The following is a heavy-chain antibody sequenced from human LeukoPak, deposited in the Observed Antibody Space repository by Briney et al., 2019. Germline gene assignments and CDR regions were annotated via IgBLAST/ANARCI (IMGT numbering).Heavy chain of an antibody. J-gene: IGHJ4*02. D-gene: IGHD6-19*01. CDR1: RYTFTGYY. Sequence: ASVKVSCKPSRYTFTGYYMHWVRQAPGQGLEWMGWINPNSGGTNYAQKFQGRVTMTRDTSISTAYMELSRLRSDDTAVYYCARAGYSSGLLFDYWGQGTLVSVSS. CDR3: ARAGYSSGLLFDY. CDR2: INPNSGGT. V-gene: IGHV1-2*02.